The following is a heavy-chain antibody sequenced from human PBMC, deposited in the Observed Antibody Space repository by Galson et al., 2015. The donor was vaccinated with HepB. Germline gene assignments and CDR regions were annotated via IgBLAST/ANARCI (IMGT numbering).Heavy chain of an antibody. D-gene: IGHD5-12*01. Sequence: SVKVSCKASGYTFTSYAMHWVRQAPGQRLEWMGWINAGNGNTKYSQKFQGRVTITRDTSASTAYMELSSLRSGDTAVYYCARDSPGGYLFDYWGQGTLVTVSS. CDR3: ARDSPGGYLFDY. V-gene: IGHV1-3*01. CDR1: GYTFTSYA. J-gene: IGHJ4*02. CDR2: INAGNGNT.